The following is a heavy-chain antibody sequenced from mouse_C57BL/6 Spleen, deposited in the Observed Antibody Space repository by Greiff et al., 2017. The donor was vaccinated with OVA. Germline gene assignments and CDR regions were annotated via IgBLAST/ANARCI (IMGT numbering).Heavy chain of an antibody. D-gene: IGHD1-1*01. V-gene: IGHV1-42*01. CDR1: GYSFTGYY. J-gene: IGHJ2*01. CDR2: INPSTGGT. Sequence: EVQLQQSGPELVKPGASVKISCKASGYSFTGYYMNWVKQSPEKSLEWIGEINPSTGGTTYNQKFKAKATLTVDKSSSTAYMQLKSLTSEDSAVYYCARLDYYGSSYRDYWGQGTTLTVSS. CDR3: ARLDYYGSSYRDY.